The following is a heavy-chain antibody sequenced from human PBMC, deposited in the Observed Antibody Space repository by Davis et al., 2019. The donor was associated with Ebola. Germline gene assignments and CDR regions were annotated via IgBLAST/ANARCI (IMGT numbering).Heavy chain of an antibody. Sequence: GESLKISCAASGFTFSSYSMNWVRQAPGKGLEWVSYISSSSGTIYYADSVKGRFTISRDNAKNSLYLQMNSLRDEDTAVYYCARRHDYGDYLGFDPWGQGTLVTVSS. J-gene: IGHJ5*02. CDR1: GFTFSSYS. CDR3: ARRHDYGDYLGFDP. CDR2: ISSSSGTI. V-gene: IGHV3-48*02. D-gene: IGHD4-17*01.